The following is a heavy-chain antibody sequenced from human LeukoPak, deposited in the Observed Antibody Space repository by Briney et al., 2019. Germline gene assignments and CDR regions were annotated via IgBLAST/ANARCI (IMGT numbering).Heavy chain of an antibody. D-gene: IGHD2-15*01. CDR3: ARGGPIYCSGDSCYPGDY. J-gene: IGHJ4*02. Sequence: GGSLRLSCAASGFTFSSYAMSWVRQAPGKGLEWVSGISGSGNNTYYADSVKGRFTISRDSARNTLYLQMNSLRAEDTAVYYCARGGPIYCSGDSCYPGDYWGQGTLVTVSS. CDR2: ISGSGNNT. V-gene: IGHV3-23*01. CDR1: GFTFSSYA.